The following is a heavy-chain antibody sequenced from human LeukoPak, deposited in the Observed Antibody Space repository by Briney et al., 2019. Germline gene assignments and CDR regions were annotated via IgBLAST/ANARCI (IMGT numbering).Heavy chain of an antibody. J-gene: IGHJ4*02. CDR2: IYHSGST. D-gene: IGHD2-15*01. Sequence: SETLSLTCTVSGYSISSDYYWGWIRQPPGKGLEWIGNIYHSGSTYYNASLKSRVTILVNMSKNQFSLKLNSVTAADTAVYHCARVRYCSGGSCSSPTYFDYWGQGTLVTVSS. V-gene: IGHV4-38-2*02. CDR1: GYSISSDYY. CDR3: ARVRYCSGGSCSSPTYFDY.